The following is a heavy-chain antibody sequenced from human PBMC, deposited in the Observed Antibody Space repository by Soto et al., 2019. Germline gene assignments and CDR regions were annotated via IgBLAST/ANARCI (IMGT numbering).Heavy chain of an antibody. CDR3: ARGNIAAAGNCWFDP. CDR1: GYTFTNYY. D-gene: IGHD6-13*01. V-gene: IGHV1-46*03. Sequence: GASVKVSCKASGYTFTNYYIHWVRQAPGQGLEWMGILNPSDGSTTYAQRFQGRVTMTRDTSTTTVYMELSSLRSEDTAVYYCARGNIAAAGNCWFDPWGQGTLVTVSS. J-gene: IGHJ5*02. CDR2: LNPSDGST.